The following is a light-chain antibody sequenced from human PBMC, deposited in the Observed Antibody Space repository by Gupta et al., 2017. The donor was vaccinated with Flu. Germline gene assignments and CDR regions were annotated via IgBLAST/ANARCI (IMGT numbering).Light chain of an antibody. CDR1: SSDVGAYNY. V-gene: IGLV2-14*04. CDR2: DVN. CDR3: SSYTTRNTYV. Sequence: SITISCTGTSSDVGAYNYVSWYQQYTGKAPKLMISDVNNRPAGVSNRFSGSKSGDTASLTISGLQAEDEADYYCSSYTTRNTYVFGTGTKVTVL. J-gene: IGLJ1*01.